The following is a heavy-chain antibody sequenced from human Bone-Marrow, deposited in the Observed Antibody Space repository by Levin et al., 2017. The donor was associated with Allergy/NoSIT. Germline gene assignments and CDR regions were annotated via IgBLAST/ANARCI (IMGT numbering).Heavy chain of an antibody. V-gene: IGHV3-48*03. CDR3: ARDKASGYYDS. CDR1: GFTFSSYE. CDR2: ISSSGSTI. D-gene: IGHD3-22*01. J-gene: IGHJ4*02. Sequence: LSLTCAASGFTFSSYEMNWVRQAPGKGLEWVSYISSSGSTIYYADSVKGRFTISRDNAKNSLYLQMNSLRAEDTAVYYCARDKASGYYDSWGQGTLVTVSS.